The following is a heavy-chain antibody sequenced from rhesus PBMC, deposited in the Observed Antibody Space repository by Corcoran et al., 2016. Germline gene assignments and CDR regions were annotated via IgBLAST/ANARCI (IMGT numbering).Heavy chain of an antibody. Sequence: EVQLVEFGGGLSRPGGSLGLSCAASGFPFGVYYMAWVGQAPGKGLEWVSRISNGGGSTWYADSVKGRFTISRENAKNTLYFQMNSPRAEDTAVYYCARDRNIEVVLSAHFDHWGQGVLVTVSS. V-gene: IGHV3-178*01. CDR2: ISNGGGST. D-gene: IGHD2-15*01. CDR3: ARDRNIEVVLSAHFDH. J-gene: IGHJ4*01. CDR1: GFPFGVYY.